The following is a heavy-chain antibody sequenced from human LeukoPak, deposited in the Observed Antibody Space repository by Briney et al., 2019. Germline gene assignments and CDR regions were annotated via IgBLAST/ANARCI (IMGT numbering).Heavy chain of an antibody. CDR1: GDSVSSNSAA. V-gene: IGHV6-1*01. J-gene: IGHJ4*02. CDR2: TYYRSKWYN. D-gene: IGHD1-1*01. Sequence: SQTLSLTCAISGDSVSSNSAAWTWIRQCPSRCLEWLGRTYYRSKWYNDYAPSVRGRITINADTSKNQLSLQLNSVTPEDTAVYYCARTSGSSATTDYWGQGTLVTVSS. CDR3: ARTSGSSATTDY.